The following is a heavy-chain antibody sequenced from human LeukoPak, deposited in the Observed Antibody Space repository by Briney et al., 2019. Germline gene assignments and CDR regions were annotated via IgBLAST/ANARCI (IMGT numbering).Heavy chain of an antibody. CDR3: ARAYSVKYGLGYYYMDV. CDR1: GFTFSDYY. Sequence: PGGSLRLSCAASGFTFSDYYMSWIRQAPGKGLQWVSYISTGGSTIYYADSVKGRFTISRDNAKKLLYLQMNRLRAEDMAVYYCARAYSVKYGLGYYYMDVWGKGTTVTISS. CDR2: ISTGGSTI. D-gene: IGHD1-26*01. V-gene: IGHV3-11*04. J-gene: IGHJ6*03.